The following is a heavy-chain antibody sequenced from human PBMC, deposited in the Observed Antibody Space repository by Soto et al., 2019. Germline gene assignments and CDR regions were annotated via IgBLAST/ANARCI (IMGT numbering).Heavy chain of an antibody. CDR2: IIPIFGTA. D-gene: IGHD3-22*01. Sequence: ASVKVSCKASGGTFSSYAISWVRQAPGQGLEWMGGIIPIFGTANYAQKFQGRVTITADESTSTAYMELSSLRSEDTAVYYCARAIPYYDSSGYYYDYWGQGTLVTVSS. CDR1: GGTFSSYA. CDR3: ARAIPYYDSSGYYYDY. V-gene: IGHV1-69*13. J-gene: IGHJ4*02.